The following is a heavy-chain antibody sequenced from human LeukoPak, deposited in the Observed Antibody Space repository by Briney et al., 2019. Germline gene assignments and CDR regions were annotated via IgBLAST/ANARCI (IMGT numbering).Heavy chain of an antibody. D-gene: IGHD3-10*01. V-gene: IGHV4-4*07. CDR3: ARDRLGFRVDV. CDR1: GGSISTYY. Sequence: SETLSLICTVSGGSISTYYWSWIRQPAGKGPEWIGRINSNGNTNYNPSLKSRVSMSVDTSKNHFSLNVSSVTAADTAVYYCARDRLGFRVDVWGEGITVTVSS. J-gene: IGHJ6*04. CDR2: INSNGNT.